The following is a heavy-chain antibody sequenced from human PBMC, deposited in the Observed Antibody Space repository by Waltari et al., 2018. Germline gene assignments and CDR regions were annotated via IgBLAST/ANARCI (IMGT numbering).Heavy chain of an antibody. CDR3: ASRDPSSSWYRAWDY. CDR2: IYSGGST. V-gene: IGHV3-53*01. CDR1: GFTVSTNY. Sequence: EVQLVESGGGLIQPGGSLRLSCAASGFTVSTNYMRWARQAPGKGLEWVSVIYSGGSTYYADSVKGRFTISRDNSKNTLYLQMNSLRAEDTAVYYCASRDPSSSWYRAWDYWGQGTLVTVSS. J-gene: IGHJ4*02. D-gene: IGHD6-13*01.